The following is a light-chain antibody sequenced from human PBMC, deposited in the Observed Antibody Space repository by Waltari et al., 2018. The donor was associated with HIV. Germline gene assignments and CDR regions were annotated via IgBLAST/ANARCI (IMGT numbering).Light chain of an antibody. CDR2: SNH. CDR1: SSNIGGNT. Sequence: VLTQPPSASGTPGQRVTISCSGSSSNIGGNTVNWYQHLPGTAPKLLIYSNHQRPSGVPDRFSGSKSGTSASLAISGLQSEDEADYYCASRDDSLNGPVFGRGTKLTVL. V-gene: IGLV1-44*01. J-gene: IGLJ2*01. CDR3: ASRDDSLNGPV.